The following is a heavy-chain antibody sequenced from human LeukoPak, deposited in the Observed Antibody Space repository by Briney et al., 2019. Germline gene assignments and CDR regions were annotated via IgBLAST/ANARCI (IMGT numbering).Heavy chain of an antibody. CDR2: INHSGST. CDR1: GGSFSGYY. CDR3: ARGMYYYGSGSYYYYYYYMDV. Sequence: SETLSLTCAVCGGSFSGYYWSWLGQPPGKGLEWMGEINHSGSTNYNPSLKSRATISVDTSTNQFSLKLSSVTAADTAVHYCARGMYYYGSGSYYYYYYYMDVCGKGTTVTVSS. J-gene: IGHJ6*03. V-gene: IGHV4-34*01. D-gene: IGHD3-10*01.